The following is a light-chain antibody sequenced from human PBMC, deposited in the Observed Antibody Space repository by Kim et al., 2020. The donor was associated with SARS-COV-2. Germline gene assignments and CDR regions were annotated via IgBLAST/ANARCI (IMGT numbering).Light chain of an antibody. CDR3: QSYDSSHVV. Sequence: QGVTHSWPGGTSKPGAGYVVHWYQQLPGTAPKPLIYGNSNRPSGVPDRFSGSKSGTSASLAITGLQAEDEADYYCQSYDSSHVVFGGGTQLTVL. CDR1: TSKPGAGYV. CDR2: GNS. V-gene: IGLV1-40*01. J-gene: IGLJ2*01.